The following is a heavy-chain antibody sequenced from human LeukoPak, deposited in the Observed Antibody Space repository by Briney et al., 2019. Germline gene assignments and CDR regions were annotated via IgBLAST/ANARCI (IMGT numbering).Heavy chain of an antibody. D-gene: IGHD3-10*01. V-gene: IGHV3-30-3*01. CDR2: ISYDGSNK. CDR1: GFTFSSYA. CDR3: AKDQRVTMVRGVIRPYGMDV. Sequence: GGSLRLSCAASGFTFSSYAMHWVRQAPGKGLEWVAVISYDGSNKYYADSVKGRFTISRDNSKNTLYLQMNSLRAEDTAVYYCAKDQRVTMVRGVIRPYGMDVWGQGTTVTVSS. J-gene: IGHJ6*02.